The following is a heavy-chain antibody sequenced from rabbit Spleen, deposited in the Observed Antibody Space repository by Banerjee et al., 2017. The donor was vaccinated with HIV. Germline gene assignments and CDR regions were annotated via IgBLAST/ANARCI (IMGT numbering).Heavy chain of an antibody. V-gene: IGHV1S40*01. Sequence: QSLEESGGDLVKPGASLTLTCTASGFDSSDLHYMCWVRQAPGKGLEWIGFIYTGNGKNYYASWAKGRFTISKASSTTVTLQVTSLTAADTATYFCTRDDGSGHYIDGYFYLWGPGTLVTVS. J-gene: IGHJ4*01. D-gene: IGHD1-1*01. CDR1: GFDSSDLHY. CDR2: IYTGNGKN. CDR3: TRDDGSGHYIDGYFYL.